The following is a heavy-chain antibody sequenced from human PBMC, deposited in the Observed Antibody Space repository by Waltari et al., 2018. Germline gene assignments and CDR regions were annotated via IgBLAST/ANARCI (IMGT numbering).Heavy chain of an antibody. CDR3: ARARYYYDSSGYYPYYYYYGMDV. Sequence: QVQLQESGPGLVKPSETLSLTCTVSGGSISSYYWSWTRQPPGKGLEWIGYIYYSGSTNYNPSLKSRVTISVDTSKNQFSLKLSSVTAADTAVYYCARARYYYDSSGYYPYYYYYGMDVWGQGTTVTVSS. V-gene: IGHV4-59*01. J-gene: IGHJ6*02. CDR1: GGSISSYY. CDR2: IYYSGST. D-gene: IGHD3-22*01.